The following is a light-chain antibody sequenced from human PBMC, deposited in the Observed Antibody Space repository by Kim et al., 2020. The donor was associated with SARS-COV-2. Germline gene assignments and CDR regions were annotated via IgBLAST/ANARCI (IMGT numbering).Light chain of an antibody. Sequence: LSPGESSTLSCRASQSVISYLAWYQQNPGQAPRLLIYDASNRATGIPARFSGSGSGTDFTLTISSLEPEDFAVYYCQQRGSWPLTFGGGTKVEIK. V-gene: IGKV3-11*01. CDR1: QSVISY. CDR2: DAS. J-gene: IGKJ4*01. CDR3: QQRGSWPLT.